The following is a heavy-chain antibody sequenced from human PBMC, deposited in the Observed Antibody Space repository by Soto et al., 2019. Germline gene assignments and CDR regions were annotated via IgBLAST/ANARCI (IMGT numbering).Heavy chain of an antibody. CDR2: IYHSGST. J-gene: IGHJ4*02. V-gene: IGHV4-30-2*01. Sequence: PSETLSLTCAVSGGSISSGGYSWSWIRQPPRKGLEWIGYIYHSGSTYYNPSLKSRVTISVDRSKNQFSLNLSSVTAADTAVYYCAGHVVVPGGQYYFDYWGQGTLVTVSS. D-gene: IGHD2-2*01. CDR1: GGSISSGGYS. CDR3: AGHVVVPGGQYYFDY.